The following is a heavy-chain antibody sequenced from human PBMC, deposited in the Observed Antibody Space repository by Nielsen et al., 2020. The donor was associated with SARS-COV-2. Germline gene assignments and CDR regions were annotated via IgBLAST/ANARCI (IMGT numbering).Heavy chain of an antibody. D-gene: IGHD3-10*01. Sequence: GGSLRLSCAASGFTFDDYAMHWVRQAPGKGLEWVSGITSSGANTYYADSVKGRFTISRDNSKNTLYLQMNSLRAEDTALYYCAKFLWFGELSDIYFDYWGQGTLVTVSS. CDR1: GFTFDDYA. J-gene: IGHJ4*02. CDR3: AKFLWFGELSDIYFDY. CDR2: ITSSGANT. V-gene: IGHV3-23*01.